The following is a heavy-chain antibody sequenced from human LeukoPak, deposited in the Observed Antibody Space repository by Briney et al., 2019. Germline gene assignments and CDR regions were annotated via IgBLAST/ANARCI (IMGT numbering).Heavy chain of an antibody. CDR1: GGSISSYY. CDR3: ARLNNYGDYFDAFDI. Sequence: SETLSLTCTVSGGSISSYYWSWIRQPPGKGLEWIGYIYYSGSTNYNPSLKSRVTISVDTSKNQFSLKLSSVTAADTAVYYCARLNNYGDYFDAFDIWGQGTMVTVSS. J-gene: IGHJ3*02. CDR2: IYYSGST. D-gene: IGHD4-17*01. V-gene: IGHV4-59*01.